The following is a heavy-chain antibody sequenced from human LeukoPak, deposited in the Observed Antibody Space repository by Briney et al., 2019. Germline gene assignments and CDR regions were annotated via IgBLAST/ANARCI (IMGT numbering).Heavy chain of an antibody. CDR2: IYYSGST. D-gene: IGHD4-17*01. J-gene: IGHJ3*02. CDR1: GGSISSYY. CDR3: ARGHYGKPPGLFYI. Sequence: SETLSLTCTVSGGSISSYYWSWIRQPPGKGLEWIGYIYYSGSTNYNPSLKSRVTISVDTSKNQFSLKLSSVTAADTAVYYCARGHYGKPPGLFYIWGQGKRVTVSS. V-gene: IGHV4-59*08.